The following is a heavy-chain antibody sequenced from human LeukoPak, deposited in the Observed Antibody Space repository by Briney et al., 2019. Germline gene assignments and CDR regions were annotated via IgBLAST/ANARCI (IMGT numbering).Heavy chain of an antibody. J-gene: IGHJ4*02. D-gene: IGHD3-22*01. CDR3: ARDISGYYGY. Sequence: SETLSLTCAVYGGSFSGYYWSWIRQPPGKGLEWIGYIYYSGSTNYNPSLKSRVTISVDTSKNQFSLKLSSVTAADTAVYYCARDISGYYGYWGQGTLVTVSS. CDR2: IYYSGST. V-gene: IGHV4-59*01. CDR1: GGSFSGYY.